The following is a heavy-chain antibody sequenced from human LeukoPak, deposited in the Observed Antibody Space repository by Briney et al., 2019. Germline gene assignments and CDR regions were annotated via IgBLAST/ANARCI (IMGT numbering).Heavy chain of an antibody. D-gene: IGHD2-15*01. Sequence: PSQTLSLTCTVSGGSISSIGYYWSWVRQHPGKGLEWIGYIYYNGHTYYNPSLKNRLTRSVDTSKKHFSLKLSSVTAADTSVYCGARVEVVVITPPLWFDPRGQGTLVTVSS. CDR3: ARVEVVVITPPLWFDP. V-gene: IGHV4-31*03. J-gene: IGHJ5*02. CDR1: GGSISSIGYY. CDR2: IYYNGHT.